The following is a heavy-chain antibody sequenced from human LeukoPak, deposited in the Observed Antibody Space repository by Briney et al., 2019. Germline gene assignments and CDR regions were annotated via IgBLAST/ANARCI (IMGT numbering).Heavy chain of an antibody. J-gene: IGHJ1*01. Sequence: GESLKTSRKGPGYSFTSYWITWVRQMPGKGLEWMGSFDPTDSYTNYSPSFQGHVTISADKSITTAYLQWSSLKASDTAMYYCASRGGKSYFHTWGEGTLVTVSS. D-gene: IGHD1-26*01. CDR2: FDPTDSYT. V-gene: IGHV5-10-1*01. CDR1: GYSFTSYW. CDR3: ASRGGKSYFHT.